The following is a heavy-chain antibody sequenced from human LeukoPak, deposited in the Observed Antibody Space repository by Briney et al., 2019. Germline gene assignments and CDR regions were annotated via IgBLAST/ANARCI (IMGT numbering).Heavy chain of an antibody. CDR1: GDSFSSYA. CDR3: ARDNIVVVPAAILYWFDP. CDR2: IVAMDDIA. V-gene: IGHV1-69*04. D-gene: IGHD2-2*01. Sequence: SVKVSCKASGDSFSSYAISWVRQAPGQGLEWMGRIVAMDDIANYAQKFQDRVTITADKSTGTVYMELSSLRSEDTAVYYCARDNIVVVPAAILYWFDPWGQGTLVTVSS. J-gene: IGHJ5*02.